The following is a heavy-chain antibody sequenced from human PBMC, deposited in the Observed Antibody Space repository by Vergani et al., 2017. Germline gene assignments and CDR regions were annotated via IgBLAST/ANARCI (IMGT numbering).Heavy chain of an antibody. CDR3: ARFSCSSTSCYWHYFDY. D-gene: IGHD2-2*01. CDR2: IYYSGST. V-gene: IGHV4-59*01. Sequence: QVQLQESGPGLVKPSETLSLTCTVSGGSISSYYWSWIRQPPGKGLEWIGYIYYSGSTNYNPSLKSRVTISVATSKNQFSLKLSSVTAADTAVYYCARFSCSSTSCYWHYFDYWGQGTLVTVSS. CDR1: GGSISSYY. J-gene: IGHJ4*02.